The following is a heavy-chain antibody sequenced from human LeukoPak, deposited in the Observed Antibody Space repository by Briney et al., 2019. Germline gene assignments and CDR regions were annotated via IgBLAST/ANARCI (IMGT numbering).Heavy chain of an antibody. CDR1: GFTFSSYS. Sequence: KSGGSLRLSCAASGFTFSSYSMNWVRQAPGKGLEWVSSISSRQNDVQYADSLEGRFTISRDNAKNSLYLQMNTLRAEDTAVYFCAREVGSGWNYFDLWGQGTLVTVSS. D-gene: IGHD6-19*01. CDR3: AREVGSGWNYFDL. CDR2: ISSRQNDV. J-gene: IGHJ4*02. V-gene: IGHV3-21*01.